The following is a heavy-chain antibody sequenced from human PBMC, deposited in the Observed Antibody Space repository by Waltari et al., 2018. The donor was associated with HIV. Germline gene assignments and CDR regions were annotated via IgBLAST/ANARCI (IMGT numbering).Heavy chain of an antibody. J-gene: IGHJ4*02. CDR3: AKGLSVYYGSGSYPADY. D-gene: IGHD3-10*01. Sequence: EVQLLESGGGLVQPGGSLRLSCAASGFTFSSYAIGWVRQAPGKGLEWVSAIRSGRGSTYHADSVKGRFTVSRDNSKNTLYLQMNGLRVEDTAVYYCAKGLSVYYGSGSYPADYWGQGTLVTVSS. CDR1: GFTFSSYA. V-gene: IGHV3-23*01. CDR2: IRSGRGST.